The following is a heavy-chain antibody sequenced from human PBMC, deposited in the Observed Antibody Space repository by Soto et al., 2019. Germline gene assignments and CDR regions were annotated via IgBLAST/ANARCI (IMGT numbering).Heavy chain of an antibody. CDR2: TIPIFGTA. CDR3: ARAMIVVVHDAFDT. J-gene: IGHJ3*02. V-gene: IGHV1-69*13. D-gene: IGHD3-22*01. CDR1: VCRFSSYA. Sequence: SVKVFCKASVCRFSSYARSWVRQAPGQGLEWMGGTIPIFGTASYEQKFQGRVTITADESTSTAYMELSSLRSEDTAVYYCARAMIVVVHDAFDTWGQGTMVTVSS.